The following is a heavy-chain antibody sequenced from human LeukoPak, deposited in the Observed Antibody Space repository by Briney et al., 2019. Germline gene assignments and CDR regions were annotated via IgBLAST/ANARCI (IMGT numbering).Heavy chain of an antibody. J-gene: IGHJ4*02. D-gene: IGHD4-17*01. CDR2: IWDDGSNK. V-gene: IGHV3-30*02. Sequence: PGGSLRLSCAASGFTFSSYGMHWVREAPGKGLGWVAFIWDDGSNKYYADSVKGRFTISRDNSKSTLYLQMNSLRAEDTAVYYCARDRYRSGDYGDYVFNYWGQGTLVTVSS. CDR3: ARDRYRSGDYGDYVFNY. CDR1: GFTFSSYG.